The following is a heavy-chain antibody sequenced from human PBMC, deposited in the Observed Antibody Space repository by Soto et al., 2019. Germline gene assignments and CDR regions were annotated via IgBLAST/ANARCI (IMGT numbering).Heavy chain of an antibody. D-gene: IGHD2-15*01. V-gene: IGHV6-1*01. CDR1: GYTVSSNSVA. Sequence: PXQTLSLTCVGSGYTVSSNSVAWNLVRQSPSRGLEWLGRTYYRSRWYSDYAVSVRSRIDINADTSKNQVSLQLNSVTPEDTAVYYCARSEEDSDYYYYGMDVWGQGTTVTVSS. J-gene: IGHJ6*02. CDR2: TYYRSRWYS. CDR3: ARSEEDSDYYYYGMDV.